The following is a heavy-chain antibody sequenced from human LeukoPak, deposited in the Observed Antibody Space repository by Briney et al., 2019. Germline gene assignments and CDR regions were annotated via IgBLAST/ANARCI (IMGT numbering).Heavy chain of an antibody. Sequence: GGSLRLSCAASGFTFSSYGMHWVRQAPGKGLEWVAVIWYDGSNKYYADSVKGRFTISRDNSKNTLYLQMNSLRAEDTAVYYCARGATMIVVDQYFDYWGQGTLVAVSS. D-gene: IGHD3-22*01. CDR2: IWYDGSNK. CDR3: ARGATMIVVDQYFDY. CDR1: GFTFSSYG. J-gene: IGHJ4*02. V-gene: IGHV3-33*01.